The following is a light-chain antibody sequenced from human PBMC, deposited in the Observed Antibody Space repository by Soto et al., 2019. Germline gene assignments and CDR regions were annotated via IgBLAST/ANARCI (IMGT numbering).Light chain of an antibody. CDR1: NSDVGLYDF. CDR2: EVS. V-gene: IGLV2-14*01. J-gene: IGLJ1*01. CDR3: ISYTSDDVRYV. Sequence: QSALTQPASVSGTPGQSINISCTGSNSDVGLYDFVSWYQHHPGRAPKLIVSEVSHRPSGISNRFSGSKSGNTASLTISGLQSEDEADYYCISYTSDDVRYVFGTGTKVTV.